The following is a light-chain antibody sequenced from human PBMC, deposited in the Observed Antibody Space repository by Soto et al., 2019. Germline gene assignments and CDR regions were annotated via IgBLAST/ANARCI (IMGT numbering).Light chain of an antibody. J-gene: IGKJ1*01. Sequence: EIVFTQSPDTLSLSPLERSTLSFMASQSVSSSYLAWYQQRPGQAPRLLIYGASSRATGIPDRFSGSGSGTDFTLTITRLEPEDFAVYYCQQYASSRTFGQGTKVDI. CDR3: QQYASSRT. V-gene: IGKV3-20*01. CDR1: QSVSSSY. CDR2: GAS.